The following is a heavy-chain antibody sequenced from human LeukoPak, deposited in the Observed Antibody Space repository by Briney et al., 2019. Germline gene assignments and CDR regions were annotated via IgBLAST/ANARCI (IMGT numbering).Heavy chain of an antibody. V-gene: IGHV3-21*01. CDR2: ISSSSSYI. Sequence: PGGSLRLSCAASGFTFSSYSMNWVRQALGKGLEWVSSISSSSSYIYYADSVKGRFTISRDNAKNSLYLQMNSLRAEDTAVYYCARVVVVPADREGFDYWGQGTLVTVSS. CDR1: GFTFSSYS. D-gene: IGHD2-2*01. J-gene: IGHJ4*02. CDR3: ARVVVVPADREGFDY.